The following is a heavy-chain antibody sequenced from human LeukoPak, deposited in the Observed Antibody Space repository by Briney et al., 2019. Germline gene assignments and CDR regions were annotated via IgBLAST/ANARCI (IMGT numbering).Heavy chain of an antibody. Sequence: GRSLKPSFAATGLPLVVYAWHGVRQAGKGLEGVSGISSNSDSIGYADSVKGRFIISRDNAKKSLYLQMNSLRAEDTAVYYCVKANYDISGYYDVWGQGTLVTVSS. CDR3: VKANYDISGYYDV. CDR1: GLPLVVYA. CDR2: ISSNSDSI. D-gene: IGHD3-22*01. V-gene: IGHV3-9*01. J-gene: IGHJ4*02.